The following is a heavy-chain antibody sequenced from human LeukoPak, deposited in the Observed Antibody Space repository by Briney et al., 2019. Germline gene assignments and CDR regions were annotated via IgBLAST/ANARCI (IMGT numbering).Heavy chain of an antibody. D-gene: IGHD3-16*02. CDR1: GDSVSSNSAA. Sequence: SQTLSLTCAISGDSVSSNSAAWNWIRQSPSRGLEWLGRTYYRSKWYNDYAVSVKSRITINPDTSRNQFSLQLNSVTPEDTAVYYCARVGDMITFGGVIVEGYFDYWGQGTLVTVSS. V-gene: IGHV6-1*01. CDR2: TYYRSKWYN. CDR3: ARVGDMITFGGVIVEGYFDY. J-gene: IGHJ4*02.